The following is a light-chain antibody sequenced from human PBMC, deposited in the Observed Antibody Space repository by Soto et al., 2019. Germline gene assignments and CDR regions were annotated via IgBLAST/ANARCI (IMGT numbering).Light chain of an antibody. CDR1: SSDVGGYNY. J-gene: IGLJ1*01. Sequence: QSALTQPASVSGSPGQSITISCTGTSSDVGGYNYVSWYQQHPGKAPKLMIYDVSYWPSGVSNRFSGSKSGNTASLTISGLQAEDAAYYYCSSYTNSSPFVFGTGTKLTVL. V-gene: IGLV2-14*01. CDR3: SSYTNSSPFV. CDR2: DVS.